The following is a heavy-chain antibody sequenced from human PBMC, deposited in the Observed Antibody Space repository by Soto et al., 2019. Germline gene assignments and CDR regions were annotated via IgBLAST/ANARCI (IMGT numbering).Heavy chain of an antibody. CDR3: ARGGITMVRGAADNYYYYYGMDV. D-gene: IGHD3-10*01. CDR2: IIPIFGTA. J-gene: IGHJ6*02. Sequence: VKVSCKASGGTFSSYAISWVRQAPGQGLEWMGGIIPIFGTANYAQKFQGRVTITADESTSTAYMELSSLRSEDTAVYYCARGGITMVRGAADNYYYYYGMDVWGQGTTVTVSS. CDR1: GGTFSSYA. V-gene: IGHV1-69*13.